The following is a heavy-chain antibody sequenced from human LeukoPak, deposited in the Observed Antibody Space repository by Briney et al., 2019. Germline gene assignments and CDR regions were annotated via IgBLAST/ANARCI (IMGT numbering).Heavy chain of an antibody. CDR2: ISYSSSFI. Sequence: GGSLRLSCVASGFSFRRYSMNWVRQAPGKGLEWVAYISYSSSFIYYADPVKGRFIITRDNAENSLFLQMNSLRAEDTAVYYCARDQGTYTDYDVDYWGQGTLVTVSS. CDR3: ARDQGTYTDYDVDY. V-gene: IGHV3-21*01. CDR1: GFSFRRYS. D-gene: IGHD4-17*01. J-gene: IGHJ4*02.